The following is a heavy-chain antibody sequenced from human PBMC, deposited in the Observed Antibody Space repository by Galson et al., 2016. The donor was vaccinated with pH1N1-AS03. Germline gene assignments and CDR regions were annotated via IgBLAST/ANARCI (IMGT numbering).Heavy chain of an antibody. CDR1: GFTFSDYY. J-gene: IGHJ4*02. CDR2: ITSSGSTGTTI. D-gene: IGHD3-3*01. Sequence: SLRLSCAASGFTFSDYYMGWIRQAPGKGLEWVSCITSSGSTGTTIYYADSVKGRFTISRDNAKNSLYLQMNSLRAEDTAIYYCARGWYDFWSGYLVDPFDYWGQGALVTVSS. V-gene: IGHV3-11*01. CDR3: ARGWYDFWSGYLVDPFDY.